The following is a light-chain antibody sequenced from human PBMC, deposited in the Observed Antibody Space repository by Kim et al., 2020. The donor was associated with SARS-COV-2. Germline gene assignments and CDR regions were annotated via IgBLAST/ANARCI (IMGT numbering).Light chain of an antibody. CDR3: QQFNDYPQT. J-gene: IGKJ3*01. CDR2: DAS. CDR1: QGISRS. V-gene: IGKV1D-13*01. Sequence: AVQLTQSPSSLSASVGDRATITCRASQGISRSLAWYQQKPGKAPKLLIFDASSLESGVPSRFSGSGSGTDFTLTISSLQPEDVATYYCQQFNDYPQTFGPGTKVDIK.